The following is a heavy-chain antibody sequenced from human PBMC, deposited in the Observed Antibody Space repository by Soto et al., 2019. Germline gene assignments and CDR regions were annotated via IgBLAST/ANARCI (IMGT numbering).Heavy chain of an antibody. J-gene: IGHJ5*02. V-gene: IGHV4-34*01. CDR2: INHSGST. CDR1: GGSFSGYY. CDR3: ARGVYGYVWGSYRHNWFDP. D-gene: IGHD3-16*02. Sequence: SETLSLTCAVYGGSFSGYYWSWIRQPPGKGLEWIGEINHSGSTNYNPSLKSRVTISVDTSKNQFSLKLSSVTAADTAVYYCARGVYGYVWGSYRHNWFDPWGQGTLVTVSS.